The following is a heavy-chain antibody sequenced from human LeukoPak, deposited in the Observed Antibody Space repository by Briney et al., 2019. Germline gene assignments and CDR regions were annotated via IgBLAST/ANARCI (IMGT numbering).Heavy chain of an antibody. CDR2: ISSSGGST. CDR1: GFTFSSSA. CDR3: GKDMQLTY. D-gene: IGHD6-6*01. V-gene: IGHV3-23*01. J-gene: IGHJ4*02. Sequence: PGGSLRLSCAASGFTFSSSAMSWVRQAPGKGLEWVSLISSSGGSTYYSDSVKGRFSISRDDSKNTLYLQMDSLRAEDTAVYYCGKDMQLTYRGQGILVTVSS.